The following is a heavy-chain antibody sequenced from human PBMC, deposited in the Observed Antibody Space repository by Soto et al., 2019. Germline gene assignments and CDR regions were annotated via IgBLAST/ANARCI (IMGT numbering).Heavy chain of an antibody. CDR3: AKDGPYSGNYYYFEH. CDR1: GFTFNSYV. D-gene: IGHD1-26*01. J-gene: IGHJ4*02. Sequence: LRLSCTASGFTFNSYVMFWVRQAPGKGLEWVSSISGGGGSTYYADSVKGRFTISRDSSKNTLYLQMNSLTAEDTAVYYCAKDGPYSGNYYYFEHWGQGTLVTVSS. V-gene: IGHV3-23*01. CDR2: ISGGGGST.